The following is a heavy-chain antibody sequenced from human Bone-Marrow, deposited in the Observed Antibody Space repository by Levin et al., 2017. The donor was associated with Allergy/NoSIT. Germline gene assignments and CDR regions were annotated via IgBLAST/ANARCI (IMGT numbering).Heavy chain of an antibody. CDR1: GYTYISYG. CDR2: ISAYNGDT. D-gene: IGHD3-9*01. J-gene: IGHJ4*02. V-gene: IGHV1-18*01. Sequence: ASVKVSCKASGYTYISYGINWVRQAPGQGLEWMGWISAYNGDTNYAQKLQGIVTMTTDTSTSTAYMELRSLRSDDTAVYYCASNDILTGYYSPFDYWGQGALVTVSS. CDR3: ASNDILTGYYSPFDY.